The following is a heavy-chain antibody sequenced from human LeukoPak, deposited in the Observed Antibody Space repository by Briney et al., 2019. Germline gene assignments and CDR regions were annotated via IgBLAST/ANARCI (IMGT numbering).Heavy chain of an antibody. V-gene: IGHV3-30*02. CDR1: GFTFSSYG. Sequence: GGSLRLSCAASGFTFSSYGMHWVRQAPGKGLEWVAFIRYDGSNKYYADSVKGRFTISRDNSKNTLYLQMNSLRAEDTAVYYCAGALTLVAEYFQHWGQGTLVTVSS. J-gene: IGHJ1*01. CDR2: IRYDGSNK. D-gene: IGHD6-6*01. CDR3: AGALTLVAEYFQH.